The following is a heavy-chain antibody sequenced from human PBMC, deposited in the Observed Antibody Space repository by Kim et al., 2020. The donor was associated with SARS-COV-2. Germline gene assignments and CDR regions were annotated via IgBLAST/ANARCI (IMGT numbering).Heavy chain of an antibody. J-gene: IGHJ3*02. CDR3: ARDQGVVGHTSDAFDI. V-gene: IGHV4-59*13. Sequence: SETLSLTCTVSGGSISSYYWSWIRQPPGKGLEWIGYIYYSGSTNYNPSLKSRVTISVDTSKNQFSLKLSSVTAADTAVYYCARDQGVVGHTSDAFDIWGQGTMVTVSS. CDR2: IYYSGST. D-gene: IGHD3-22*01. CDR1: GGSISSYY.